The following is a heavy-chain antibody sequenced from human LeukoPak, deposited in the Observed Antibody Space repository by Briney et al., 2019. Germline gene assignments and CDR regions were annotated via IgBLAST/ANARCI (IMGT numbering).Heavy chain of an antibody. V-gene: IGHV3-23*01. J-gene: IGHJ3*02. CDR1: GFTFSSYA. D-gene: IGHD1-26*01. Sequence: GGSLRLSCAASGFTFSSYAMSWVRQAPGKGLEWVSAISGSGGSTCYADSVKGRFTISRDNAKNSLYLQMNSLRAEDTAVYYCARDFLSGGSDSFDIWGQGTMVTVSS. CDR2: ISGSGGST. CDR3: ARDFLSGGSDSFDI.